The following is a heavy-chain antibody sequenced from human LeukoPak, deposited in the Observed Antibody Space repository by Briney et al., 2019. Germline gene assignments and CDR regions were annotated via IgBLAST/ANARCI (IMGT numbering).Heavy chain of an antibody. CDR1: GGSITSTNW. D-gene: IGHD1-26*01. Sequence: SGALSLTCGVSGGSITSTNWWSWVRQPPGQGLEWIGEISLTGRTNYNPSLIGRVIMSLDESRNQLSLTLTSVTAADTAMYYCTRESGPYCPFGYWGQGTLVVVPS. V-gene: IGHV4-4*02. CDR2: ISLTGRT. J-gene: IGHJ4*02. CDR3: TRESGPYCPFGY.